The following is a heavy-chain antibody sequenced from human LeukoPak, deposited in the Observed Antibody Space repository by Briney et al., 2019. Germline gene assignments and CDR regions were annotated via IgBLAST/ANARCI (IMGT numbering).Heavy chain of an antibody. J-gene: IGHJ5*02. V-gene: IGHV1-69*13. CDR3: ARASYGGGYSYGYRLNWFDP. CDR2: VDPISGTV. CDR1: GGTFSNYA. D-gene: IGHD5-18*01. Sequence: ASVKVSCKASGGTFSNYAISWVRQAPGQGLEWMGGVDPISGTVNYAQRFQGKVTIIADESTSTAYMELSSLRSEDTAVYYCARASYGGGYSYGYRLNWFDPWGQGTLVTVSS.